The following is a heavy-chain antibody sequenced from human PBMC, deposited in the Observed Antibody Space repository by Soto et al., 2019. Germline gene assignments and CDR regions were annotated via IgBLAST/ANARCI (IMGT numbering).Heavy chain of an antibody. Sequence: PSETLSLPCTVSGGSVSSSSYYWSWIRQPPGKGLEWIAYMSYSGTTNYNPSLKSRVTISVHTSKNQFSLKLSSVTAADTAVYYCARAINFEFWSDSQSAYYFDYWGQGTLVTVSS. CDR1: GGSVSSSSYY. J-gene: IGHJ4*02. D-gene: IGHD3-3*01. CDR3: ARAINFEFWSDSQSAYYFDY. V-gene: IGHV4-61*01. CDR2: MSYSGTT.